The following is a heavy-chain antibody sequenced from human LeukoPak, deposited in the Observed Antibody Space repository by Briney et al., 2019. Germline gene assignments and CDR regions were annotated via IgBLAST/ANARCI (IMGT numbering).Heavy chain of an antibody. CDR1: GYTFTSFF. Sequence: GESLKISCKASGYTFTSFFIGWVRQMPGQGLEWMGIIYTGDSDTRYSPSFQGQVTISVDKSISTAYLQWRSLKASDTAIYYCARPITGAGTDLGYWGQGTLVSVFS. D-gene: IGHD6-13*01. CDR3: ARPITGAGTDLGY. J-gene: IGHJ4*02. V-gene: IGHV5-51*01. CDR2: IYTGDSDT.